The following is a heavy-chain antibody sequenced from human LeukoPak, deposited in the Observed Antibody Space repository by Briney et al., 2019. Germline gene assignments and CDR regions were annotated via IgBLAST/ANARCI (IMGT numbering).Heavy chain of an antibody. V-gene: IGHV4-61*02. CDR2: IYTSGST. CDR1: GASVNSGNYY. D-gene: IGHD6-6*01. J-gene: IGHJ4*02. CDR3: ARSYSSSPTLFDY. Sequence: PSQTLSLTCTVSGASVNSGNYYWTWIRQPAGKRLEWIGRIYTSGSTNYNPSLKSRVTISIDASKNQFSLRLSSVTAADTAVYYCARSYSSSPTLFDYWGQGTLVTVSS.